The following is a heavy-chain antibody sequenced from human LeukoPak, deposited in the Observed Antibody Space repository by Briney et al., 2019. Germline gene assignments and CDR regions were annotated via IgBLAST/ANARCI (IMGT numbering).Heavy chain of an antibody. J-gene: IGHJ4*02. CDR1: GASFSSYY. D-gene: IGHD4-17*01. CDR2: IHYRGTT. Sequence: SETLSLTCTVSGASFSSYYWNWIRQSPGKGLEWLGNIHYRGTTNYNPSLKNRVTLSLDTSKSQFVLKVTSVTAADTAVYYCARDEHGDFQGFDYWGQGTRVTVSS. V-gene: IGHV4-59*13. CDR3: ARDEHGDFQGFDY.